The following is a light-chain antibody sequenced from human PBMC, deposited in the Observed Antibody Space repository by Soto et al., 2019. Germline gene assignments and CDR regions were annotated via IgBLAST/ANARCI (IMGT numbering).Light chain of an antibody. CDR2: GAS. Sequence: DIVMTQSPATLSVSPGERASLSCRASQSVSRNLAWYQQKPGQAPRLLIYGASYRAADIAARFSGSGSGTEFTLTISSLQSEDFAVYYCQQYNNWPRTFGQGTKVEI. V-gene: IGKV3-15*01. J-gene: IGKJ1*01. CDR1: QSVSRN. CDR3: QQYNNWPRT.